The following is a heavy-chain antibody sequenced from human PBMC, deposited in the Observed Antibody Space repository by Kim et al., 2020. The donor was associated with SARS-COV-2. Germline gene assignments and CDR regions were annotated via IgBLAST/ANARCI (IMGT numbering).Heavy chain of an antibody. CDR3: ARCPLSMTMVRGMITTTLFDYYNMDA. V-gene: IGHV3-48*02. CDR2: ISSSSTV. Sequence: GGSLRLSCTVSGFNFNSYSMNWVRQAPGKGLEWVSYISSSSTVYYAGSVRGRFTISRDNAKNSLFLQMNSLRDGDTAVYYCARCPLSMTMVRGMITTTLFDYYNMDAWGQGTTVTVSS. D-gene: IGHD3-10*01. J-gene: IGHJ6*02. CDR1: GFNFNSYS.